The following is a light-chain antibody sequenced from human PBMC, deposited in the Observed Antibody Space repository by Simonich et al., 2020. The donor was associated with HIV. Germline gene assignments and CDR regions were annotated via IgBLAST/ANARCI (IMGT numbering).Light chain of an antibody. Sequence: SYDLTQPPSVSVSPGQTARINCSGDALPQKYAYWYQQKSGQAPVQVIYEDNKRPSGIPERFSGSSSGTMATLTISGAQVEDEADYYCYSIDTSGNHRVFGGGTKLTVL. CDR3: YSIDTSGNHRV. CDR2: EDN. CDR1: ALPQKY. J-gene: IGLJ3*02. V-gene: IGLV3-10*01.